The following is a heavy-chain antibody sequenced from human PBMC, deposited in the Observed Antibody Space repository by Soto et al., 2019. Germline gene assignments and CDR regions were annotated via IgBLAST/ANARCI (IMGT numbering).Heavy chain of an antibody. CDR3: ARGGSTDFYGLLDL. J-gene: IGHJ5*02. CDR1: GFSLSKYW. CDR2: VNGDGSST. Sequence: EVQLVESGGASVQPGGSLRLSCAASGFSLSKYWMHWVRQAPGKGLEWVSRVNGDGSSTTYADSVSGRFIISGDNARKTVFLQMSSLRAAETARYLCARGGSTDFYGLLDLWGQGTQVIVSS. V-gene: IGHV3-74*01. D-gene: IGHD3-16*01.